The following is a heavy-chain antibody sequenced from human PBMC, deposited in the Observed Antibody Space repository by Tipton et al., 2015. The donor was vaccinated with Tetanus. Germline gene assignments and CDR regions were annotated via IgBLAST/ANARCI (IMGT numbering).Heavy chain of an antibody. CDR2: IYYTGST. CDR1: GASSTSGDYY. V-gene: IGHV4-39*01. D-gene: IGHD5-24*01. Sequence: GLVKPSETLSLTCTVSGASSTSGDYYWAWIRQPPGKGPEWIGSIYYTGSTHYNPSLKSRVTISEDTSKNQFSLKLSSVIAADTAVYFCARGLDPYKSGNFWGQGTLVTVSS. CDR3: ARGLDPYKSGNF. J-gene: IGHJ4*02.